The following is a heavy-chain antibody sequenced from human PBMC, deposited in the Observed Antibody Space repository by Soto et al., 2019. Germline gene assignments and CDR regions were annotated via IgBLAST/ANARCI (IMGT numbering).Heavy chain of an antibody. CDR1: GFTVTDIY. J-gene: IGHJ3*02. Sequence: EVQLVESGGGLVQPGGSLRLSFVASGFTVTDIYMNWVRQAPGKGLEWVSVIYKDFTDYADFVKGRFSVSTDSSKNALYLQMDNLRAEDTAVYYCAREPRYCSGGSCSIMGDAFDIWGQGAMVTVSS. CDR3: AREPRYCSGGSCSIMGDAFDI. D-gene: IGHD2-15*01. V-gene: IGHV3-66*01. CDR2: IYKDFT.